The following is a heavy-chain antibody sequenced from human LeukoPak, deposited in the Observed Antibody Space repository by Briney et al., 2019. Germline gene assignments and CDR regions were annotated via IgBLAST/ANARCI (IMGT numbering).Heavy chain of an antibody. CDR3: ARDLGSRSSGYSP. CDR1: GFTFSSYS. D-gene: IGHD3-22*01. J-gene: IGHJ5*02. CDR2: ISSSSSYI. Sequence: PGGSLRLSCAASGFTFSSYSMNWVRQAPGKGLEWVSSISSSSSYIYYADSVKGRFTISRDNAKNSLYLQMNSLRAEDTAVYYCARDLGSRSSGYSPWGQGTLVTVSS. V-gene: IGHV3-21*01.